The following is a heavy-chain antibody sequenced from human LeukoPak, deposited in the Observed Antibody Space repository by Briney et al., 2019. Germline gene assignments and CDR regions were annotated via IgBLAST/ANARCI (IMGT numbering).Heavy chain of an antibody. CDR1: GGSISSGDYY. D-gene: IGHD2-15*01. CDR3: ARGCRLGTVTACYYYGMDV. Sequence: SSQTLSLTCTVSGGSISSGDYYWSWIRQPPGKGLEWIGYIYYSGSTYYNPSLKSRVTISVDTSKNQFSLKLSSVTAADTAVYYCARGCRLGTVTACYYYGMDVWGKGTTVTVSS. J-gene: IGHJ6*04. CDR2: IYYSGST. V-gene: IGHV4-30-4*01.